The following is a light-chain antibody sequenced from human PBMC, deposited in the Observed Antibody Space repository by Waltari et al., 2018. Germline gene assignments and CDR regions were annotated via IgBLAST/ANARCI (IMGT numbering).Light chain of an antibody. J-gene: IGLJ2*01. CDR3: AAWDDSLDGHVV. CDR1: NSTIGSNN. Sequence: QSVLTQPPSASGTPGQRVTISWSGSNSTIGSNNVNWYQKHPGTAPKHLIFLNNQRPSGVPVRFSGSKSGTSASLAISDLQSEDEADYYCAAWDDSLDGHVVFGGGTKLTVL. V-gene: IGLV1-44*01. CDR2: LNN.